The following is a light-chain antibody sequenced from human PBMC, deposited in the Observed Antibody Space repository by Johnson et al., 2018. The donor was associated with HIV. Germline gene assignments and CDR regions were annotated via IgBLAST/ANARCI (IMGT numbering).Light chain of an antibody. CDR1: SSNIGNSY. CDR3: GTWDFSLSARV. J-gene: IGLJ1*01. CDR2: DNN. V-gene: IGLV1-51*01. Sequence: QSVLTQPPSVSAAPGQKVTISCSGSSSNIGNSYVSWFQQLPGTAPKLLIYDNNKRPSGLPDRFSGSKSGPSATLGITGLQTGDEADYYCGTWDFSLSARVFGTGTKVTVL.